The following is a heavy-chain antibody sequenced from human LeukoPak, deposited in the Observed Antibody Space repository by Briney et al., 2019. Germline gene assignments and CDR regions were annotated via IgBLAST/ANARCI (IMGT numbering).Heavy chain of an antibody. J-gene: IGHJ4*02. CDR3: ARATSRELVNFEY. CDR1: GGSISSYY. CDR2: IYYSGST. D-gene: IGHD1-7*01. Sequence: KPSETLSLTCTVSGGSISSYYWSWIRQPPGKGLEWIGYIYYSGSTNYNPSLKSRVTISVDTSKNQFPLKLSSVTAADTAVYYCARATSRELVNFEYWGQGTLVTVSS. V-gene: IGHV4-59*01.